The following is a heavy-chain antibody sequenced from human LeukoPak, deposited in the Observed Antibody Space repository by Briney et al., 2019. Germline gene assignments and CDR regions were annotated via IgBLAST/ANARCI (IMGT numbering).Heavy chain of an antibody. CDR2: IDYSGSA. Sequence: SETLSLTCNVSGGSINSGGYYWGWIRQPPGKGLEWIGSIDYSGSAVYSPSLKSRLTISVDTSKNQFSLRVASVTAADTAVYYRARRTYSYGFRFDPWGQGTLVTVSS. CDR1: GGSINSGGYY. D-gene: IGHD3-16*02. CDR3: ARRTYSYGFRFDP. V-gene: IGHV4-39*01. J-gene: IGHJ5*02.